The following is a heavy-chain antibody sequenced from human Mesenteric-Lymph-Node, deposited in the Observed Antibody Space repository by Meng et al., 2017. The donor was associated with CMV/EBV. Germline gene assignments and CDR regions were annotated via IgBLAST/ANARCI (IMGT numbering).Heavy chain of an antibody. V-gene: IGHV3-74*01. Sequence: AASGLTFSSYWMHWVRQAPGKGLVWVSRISSDGRTTTYADSVKGRFTISRDNAKNTLYLQMSSLRAEDTAIYYCARKSCDGDCEFDYWGQEPWSPSPQ. CDR1: GLTFSSYW. J-gene: IGHJ4*01. CDR3: ARKSCDGDCEFDY. D-gene: IGHD2-21*01. CDR2: ISSDGRTT.